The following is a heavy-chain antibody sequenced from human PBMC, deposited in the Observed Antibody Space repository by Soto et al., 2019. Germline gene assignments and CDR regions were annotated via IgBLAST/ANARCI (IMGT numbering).Heavy chain of an antibody. CDR3: AREGKYCSGGSCYSYSFDI. V-gene: IGHV1-18*01. J-gene: IGHJ3*02. D-gene: IGHD2-15*01. CDR1: GDTFTTYG. Sequence: GASVKVSCKGSGDTFTTYGISWVRHAPGQGLEWMGWISGYNGNTKYSQKFQGRVTITRDTSASTAYMELSSLRSEDTAVYYCAREGKYCSGGSCYSYSFDIWGQGTMVTVS. CDR2: ISGYNGNT.